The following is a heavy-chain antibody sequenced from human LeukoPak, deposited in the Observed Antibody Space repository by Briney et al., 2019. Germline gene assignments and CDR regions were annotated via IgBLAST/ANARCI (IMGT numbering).Heavy chain of an antibody. V-gene: IGHV5-10-1*01. CDR3: ARHRYSSSQDAFDI. CDR2: IEPSDSYT. Sequence: GESLRISCKGSGYSFTSYWISWVRQMPEKGLECMGRIEPSDSYTNYSPSFQGHVTISADKPISTAYLQWSSLKASDTAMYYCARHRYSSSQDAFDIWGQGTMVTVSS. D-gene: IGHD6-13*01. CDR1: GYSFTSYW. J-gene: IGHJ3*02.